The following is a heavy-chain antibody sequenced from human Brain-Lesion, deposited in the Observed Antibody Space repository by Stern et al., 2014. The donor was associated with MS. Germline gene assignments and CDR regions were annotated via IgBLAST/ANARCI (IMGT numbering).Heavy chain of an antibody. D-gene: IGHD1-14*01. CDR2: ISWNSGTI. CDR1: GFTFDAYA. CDR3: ARDITGSSAYFAY. Sequence: VQLVQSGGDLVQPGRSLRLSCAAFGFTFDAYAMHWVRHAPGKGLESVAGISWNSGTIGYADSVKGRFTTSRDNAYSSLYLQMNSLRPEDTALYYCARDITGSSAYFAYWGQGTLVTVSS. V-gene: IGHV3-9*01. J-gene: IGHJ4*02.